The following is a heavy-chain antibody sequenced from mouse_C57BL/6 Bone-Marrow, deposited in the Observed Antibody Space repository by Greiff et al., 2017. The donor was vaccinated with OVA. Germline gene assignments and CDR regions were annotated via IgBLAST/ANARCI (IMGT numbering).Heavy chain of an antibody. D-gene: IGHD2-1*01. CDR2: IDPNSGGT. V-gene: IGHV1-72*01. CDR1: GYTFTSYW. Sequence: VQLQQSGPELVKPGASVKISCKASGYTFTSYWMHWVKQRPGRGLEWIGRIDPNSGGTKYNEKFKSKATLTVDKPSSTAYMQLSSLTSEDSAVYYCARGIYYGNYYFDYWGQGTTLTVSS. CDR3: ARGIYYGNYYFDY. J-gene: IGHJ2*01.